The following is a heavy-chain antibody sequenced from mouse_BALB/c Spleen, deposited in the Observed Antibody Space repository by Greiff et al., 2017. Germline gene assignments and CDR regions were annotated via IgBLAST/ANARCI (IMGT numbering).Heavy chain of an antibody. J-gene: IGHJ3*01. CDR3: ATSLYYGSSDFAY. CDR1: GFTFSSYG. Sequence: EVQVVESGGDLVKPGGSLKLSCAASGFTFSSYGMSWVRQTPDKRLEWVATISSGGSYTYYPDSVKGRFTISRDNAKNTLYLQMSSLKSEDTAMYYCATSLYYGSSDFAYWGQGTLVTVSA. V-gene: IGHV5-6*01. D-gene: IGHD1-1*01. CDR2: ISSGGSYT.